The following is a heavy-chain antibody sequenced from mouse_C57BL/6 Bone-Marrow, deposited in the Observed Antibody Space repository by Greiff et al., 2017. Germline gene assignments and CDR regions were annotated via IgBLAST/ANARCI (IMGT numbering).Heavy chain of an antibody. CDR1: GYTFTSYW. D-gene: IGHD2-4*01. CDR3: ARDYDYSWFAY. Sequence: VQLQQPGAELVMPGASVKLSCKASGYTFTSYWMHWVKQRPGQGLEWIGEIDPSDSYTNYNQKFKGKSTLTVDKSSSTAYMQLSSLTSEDSAVYDCARDYDYSWFAYWGQGTLVTVSA. V-gene: IGHV1-69*01. J-gene: IGHJ3*01. CDR2: IDPSDSYT.